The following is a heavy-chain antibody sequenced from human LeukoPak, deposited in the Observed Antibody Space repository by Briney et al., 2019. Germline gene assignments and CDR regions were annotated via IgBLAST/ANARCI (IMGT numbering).Heavy chain of an antibody. D-gene: IGHD2/OR15-2a*01. V-gene: IGHV3-48*01. J-gene: IGHJ4*02. CDR3: ARTNTVYGDFDY. CDR2: ISKSTM. CDR1: GFSFSTYA. Sequence: GGSLRLSCAASGFSFSTYAMNWVRQAPGKGLEWISYISKSTMYYADSVKGRFTISRDNAKNSLFLQMNSLRAEDTALYHCARTNTVYGDFDYWGQGILVTVSS.